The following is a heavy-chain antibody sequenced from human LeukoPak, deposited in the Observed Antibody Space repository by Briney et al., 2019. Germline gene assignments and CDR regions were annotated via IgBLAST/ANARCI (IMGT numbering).Heavy chain of an antibody. D-gene: IGHD3-10*01. V-gene: IGHV5-51*01. CDR2: IYSGDSDT. J-gene: IGHJ3*01. Sequence: GESLEISCEASGYTFSNQWIGWVRQRPGKGLEWMGIIYSGDSDTRYSPSFQGQVTISVDKSVTTTCLQWHSLKASDTAMYYWARTGYHYGSGSHYAFDLWGQGTMVTVSS. CDR3: ARTGYHYGSGSHYAFDL. CDR1: GYTFSNQW.